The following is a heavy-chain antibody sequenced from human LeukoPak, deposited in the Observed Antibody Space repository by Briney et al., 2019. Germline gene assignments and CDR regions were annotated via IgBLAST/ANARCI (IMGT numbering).Heavy chain of an antibody. J-gene: IGHJ5*02. CDR2: IYYSGST. V-gene: IGHV4-59*12. CDR3: ARYSSSWMKFDP. CDR1: GGSISSYY. Sequence: SETLSLTCTVSGGSISSYYWSWIRQPPGKGLEWIGYIYYSGSTYYNPSLKSRVTISVDTSKNQFSLKLSSVTASDTAVYYCARYSSSWMKFDPWGQGTLVTVSS. D-gene: IGHD6-13*01.